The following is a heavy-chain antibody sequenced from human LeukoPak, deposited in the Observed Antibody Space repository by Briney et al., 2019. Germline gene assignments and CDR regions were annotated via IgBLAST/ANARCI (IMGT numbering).Heavy chain of an antibody. CDR3: AKDKGDRSTWSSPFDY. CDR1: GFTFDDYA. V-gene: IGHV3-9*01. D-gene: IGHD6-13*01. CDR2: ISWNGDST. J-gene: IGHJ4*01. Sequence: GGSLRLSCEASGFTFDDYAMHWVRQAPGKGLEWVSGISWNGDSTGYADSVKGRFTISRDNAKNSLYLQMNTLRVEDAAFYFCAKDKGDRSTWSSPFDYWGHGSLVTVSS.